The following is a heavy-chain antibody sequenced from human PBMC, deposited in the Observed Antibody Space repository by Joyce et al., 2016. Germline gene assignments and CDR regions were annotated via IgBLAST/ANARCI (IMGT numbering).Heavy chain of an antibody. V-gene: IGHV3-74*03. CDR3: ARLRRWSGPSDC. CDR2: INRDGSST. CDR1: GFTFSSYW. J-gene: IGHJ4*02. D-gene: IGHD4-23*01. Sequence: EVQLVESGGGLVQPGGSLRLSCAASGFTFSSYWLYWVRKAPGKGLVWVSRINRDGSSTTYADSVKGRCTSSRDNAKNTLYLQMNRLRAEDTAVYYCARLRRWSGPSDCWGQGTLVTVSS.